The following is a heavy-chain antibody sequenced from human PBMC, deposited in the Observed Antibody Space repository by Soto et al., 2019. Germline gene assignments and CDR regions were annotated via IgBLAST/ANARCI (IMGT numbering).Heavy chain of an antibody. CDR1: GGSISSSSYY. Sequence: SETLSLTCTVSGGSISSSSYYWGWIRQPPGKGLEWIGSIYYSGSTYYNPSLKSRVTISVDTSKNQFSLKLSSVTAADTAVYYCEIVVVSAATMGDAFFDYWGQGTLVTVSS. CDR2: IYYSGST. V-gene: IGHV4-39*01. CDR3: EIVVVSAATMGDAFFDY. D-gene: IGHD2-2*01. J-gene: IGHJ4*02.